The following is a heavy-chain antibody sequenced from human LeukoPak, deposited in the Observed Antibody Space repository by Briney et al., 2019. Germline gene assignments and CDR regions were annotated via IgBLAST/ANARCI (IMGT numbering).Heavy chain of an antibody. CDR3: ARGIYGDYAMGY. Sequence: GESLQISCQGSGFSFTSYWIGWVHQVPGKGLEWMGIIYPGDSDIRYSPSFQGQVAISADQSISTAYLQWSSLKASDTAMYYCARGIYGDYAMGYWGQGTLVTVSS. J-gene: IGHJ4*02. CDR2: IYPGDSDI. D-gene: IGHD4-17*01. CDR1: GFSFTSYW. V-gene: IGHV5-51*07.